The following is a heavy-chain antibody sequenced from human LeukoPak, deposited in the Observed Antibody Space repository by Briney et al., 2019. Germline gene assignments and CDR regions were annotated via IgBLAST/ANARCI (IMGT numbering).Heavy chain of an antibody. J-gene: IGHJ4*02. Sequence: GGSLRLSCAASGFTFSSYWMHWVRQAPGKGLVWVSRINSDGSSTSYADLVKGRFTISRDNAKNTLYLQMNSLGAEDTAAYYCARGGSRPIDYWGQGTLVTVSS. V-gene: IGHV3-74*01. D-gene: IGHD6-13*01. CDR1: GFTFSSYW. CDR3: ARGGSRPIDY. CDR2: INSDGSST.